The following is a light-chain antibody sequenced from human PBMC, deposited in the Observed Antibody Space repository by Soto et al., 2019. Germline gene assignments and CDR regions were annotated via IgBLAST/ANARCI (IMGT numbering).Light chain of an antibody. CDR3: QQRSSWPRA. V-gene: IGKV3-11*01. J-gene: IGKJ4*01. CDR2: DAS. Sequence: EIVLTQSPATLSLSLGERATLSCRASQNIGTYLVWYQQKPGQAPRLLIYDASKRATGIPDRFSGSGSETDFTLTISSLAPEDFALYYCQQRSSWPRAFGGGTKVEIK. CDR1: QNIGTY.